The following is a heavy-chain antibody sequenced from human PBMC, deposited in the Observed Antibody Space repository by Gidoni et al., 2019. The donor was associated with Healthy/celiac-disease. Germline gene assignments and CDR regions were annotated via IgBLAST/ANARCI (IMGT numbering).Heavy chain of an antibody. J-gene: IGHJ4*02. V-gene: IGHV3-21*01. Sequence: EVQLVESGGGLVKPGRSLSLSCSASGFTFSSYSMNWVRQAPGKGLEWVSFISSSSSYIYYADSVKGRFTISRDNAKNSLYLQMNSLRAEDTAVCYCARVDYYDSSGYYYWGQGTLVTVSS. CDR2: ISSSSSYI. CDR3: ARVDYYDSSGYYY. D-gene: IGHD3-22*01. CDR1: GFTFSSYS.